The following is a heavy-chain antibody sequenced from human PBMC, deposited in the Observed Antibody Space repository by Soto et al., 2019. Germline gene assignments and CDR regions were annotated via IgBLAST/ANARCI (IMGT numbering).Heavy chain of an antibody. Sequence: GGSLRLSCAASGFTFSSYWMSWVRQAPGKGLEWVANIKQDGSEKYYVDSVKGRFTISRDNAKNSLYLQMNSLRAEDTAVYYCARDLAETDIVVVPAAMNIDYWGQGTLVTVSS. J-gene: IGHJ4*02. CDR1: GFTFSSYW. D-gene: IGHD2-2*01. V-gene: IGHV3-7*01. CDR3: ARDLAETDIVVVPAAMNIDY. CDR2: IKQDGSEK.